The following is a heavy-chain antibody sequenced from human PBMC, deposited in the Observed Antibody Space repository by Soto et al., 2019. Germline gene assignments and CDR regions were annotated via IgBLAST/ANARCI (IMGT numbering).Heavy chain of an antibody. CDR1: DGSSSRSSYY. CDR3: ARHDYGGFGL. CDR2: IYYSGST. D-gene: IGHD4-17*01. V-gene: IGHV4-39*01. J-gene: IGHJ4*02. Sequence: SETLSLTCTVSDGSSSRSSYYWGWIRQPPGKGLEWIGSIYYSGSTYYNPSLKSRVTISVDTSKNQFSLKLSSVTAADTAVYYCARHDYGGFGLWGQGTLVTVSS.